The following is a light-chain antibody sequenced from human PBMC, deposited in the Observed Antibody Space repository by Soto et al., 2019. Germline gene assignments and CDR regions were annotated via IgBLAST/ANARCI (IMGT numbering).Light chain of an antibody. CDR3: SSYAGSLDV. J-gene: IGLJ1*01. CDR1: SSDIGDYNY. V-gene: IGLV2-8*01. Sequence: QSALTQPPSASGSPGQSVTISCTGTSSDIGDYNYVSWYQQHPGKAPKLMIYEVSKRPSGVPDRFSGSKSGNTASLTVSGLQAEDEADYYCSSYAGSLDVFGTGTKVTVL. CDR2: EVS.